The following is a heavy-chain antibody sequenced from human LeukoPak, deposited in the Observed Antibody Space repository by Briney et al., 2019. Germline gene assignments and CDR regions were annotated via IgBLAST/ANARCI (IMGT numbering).Heavy chain of an antibody. J-gene: IGHJ4*02. D-gene: IGHD3-9*01. CDR2: ISAYNGNT. Sequence: ASVKVSCKASGYTFTSYGISWVRQAPGQGLEWMGWISAYNGNTNYAQKLQGRVTMTTDTSTSTAYMELRGLRSDDTAVYYCAREGRYFDWLLVDYWGQGTLVTASS. CDR1: GYTFTSYG. V-gene: IGHV1-18*01. CDR3: AREGRYFDWLLVDY.